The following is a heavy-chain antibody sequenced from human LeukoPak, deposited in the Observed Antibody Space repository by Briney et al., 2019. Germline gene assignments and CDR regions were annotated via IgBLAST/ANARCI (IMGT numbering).Heavy chain of an antibody. CDR3: ATYSSLNRREFQY. V-gene: IGHV3-7*01. D-gene: IGHD3-22*01. CDR1: GFTFSNYW. CDR2: IKTEGSEK. J-gene: IGHJ1*01. Sequence: GGSLRLSCEGSGFTFSNYWMGWVRQAPGKGLQWVANIKTEGSEKYYVDSVKGRFTISRDNAKNSLYLQMNSLRAEDTAVYYCATYSSLNRREFQYWGQGTLLTVSS.